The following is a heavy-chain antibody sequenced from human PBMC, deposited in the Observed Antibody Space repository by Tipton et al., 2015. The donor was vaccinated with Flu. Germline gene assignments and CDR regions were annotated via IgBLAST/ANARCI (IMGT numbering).Heavy chain of an antibody. V-gene: IGHV4-34*01. CDR2: INHGGNA. CDR1: GESLSNYY. Sequence: TLSLTCAVYGESLSNYYWSWIRRPPGKGLEWIGEINHGGNANYNPSLKSRVTMSVDTSKNQFSLRMTSVTAADTAVYYCGRMEYSSGSYFRVDPFDIWGQGTMVIVSS. D-gene: IGHD6-19*01. CDR3: GRMEYSSGSYFRVDPFDI. J-gene: IGHJ3*02.